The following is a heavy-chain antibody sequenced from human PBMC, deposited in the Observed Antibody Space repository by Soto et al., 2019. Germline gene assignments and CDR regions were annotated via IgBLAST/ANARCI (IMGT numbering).Heavy chain of an antibody. CDR2: IGPESGAT. Sequence: ASVKVSCKASGYTFTGHYIHCVRQAPEQGPEWMGEIGPESGATRYAQKFQGRVTMARDMSITTVYMELNNLSPDDTAVYYCGRGRSGQIVVFYWGQGTPVTVSS. CDR1: GYTFTGHY. V-gene: IGHV1-2*02. J-gene: IGHJ4*02. CDR3: GRGRSGQIVVFY. D-gene: IGHD5-12*01.